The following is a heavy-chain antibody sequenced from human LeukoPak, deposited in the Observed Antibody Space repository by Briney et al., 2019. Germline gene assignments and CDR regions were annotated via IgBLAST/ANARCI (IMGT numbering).Heavy chain of an antibody. CDR3: ARGRAVIVPAYYFDY. J-gene: IGHJ4*02. Sequence: GGSLRLSCAASGFTYSNYAMTWVRQAPGKGLEWVSSISSGGHSTYYAGSVKGRFTISRDNAKNSLYLQMNSLRAEDTAVYYCARGRAVIVPAYYFDYWGQGTLVTVSS. CDR1: GFTYSNYA. V-gene: IGHV3-21*04. D-gene: IGHD2-2*01. CDR2: ISSGGHST.